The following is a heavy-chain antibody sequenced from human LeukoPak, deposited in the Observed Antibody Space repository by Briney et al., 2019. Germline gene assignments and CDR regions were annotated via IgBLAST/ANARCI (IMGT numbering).Heavy chain of an antibody. CDR1: GYTFTSYD. D-gene: IGHD3-3*01. Sequence: GASVKVSCKASGYTFTSYDINWVRQATGQGLEWMGWINPNSGGTNYAQKFQGRVTMTRDTSISTAYMELSRLRSDDTAVYYCARAIWGDDFWAFDIWGQGTMVTVSS. CDR2: INPNSGGT. V-gene: IGHV1-2*02. J-gene: IGHJ3*02. CDR3: ARAIWGDDFWAFDI.